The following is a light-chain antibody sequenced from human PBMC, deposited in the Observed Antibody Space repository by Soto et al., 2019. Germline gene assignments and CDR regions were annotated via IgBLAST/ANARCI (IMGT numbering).Light chain of an antibody. V-gene: IGKV1-5*03. CDR3: QQYNRAWT. J-gene: IGKJ1*01. CDR1: QSIRSW. Sequence: DIQMTQSPSTLSASVGDKVTITCRASQSIRSWLAWYQQKPGKVPKLLIYKASTLQSGVPSRVSGSGSGTEFTLTISSLQPDDFATDYCQQYNRAWTFGQGTKVEIK. CDR2: KAS.